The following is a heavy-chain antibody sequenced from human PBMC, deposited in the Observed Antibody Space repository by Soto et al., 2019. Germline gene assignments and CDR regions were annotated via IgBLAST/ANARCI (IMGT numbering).Heavy chain of an antibody. D-gene: IGHD1-26*01. J-gene: IGHJ4*02. CDR1: GGSISSSGYY. CDR2: IYYRGNT. CDR3: VRGGSYPDFYFDF. Sequence: QVQLQESGPGLVKPSETLSLTCTVAGGSISSSGYYWGWIRQPPGQGLEWIGNIYYRGNTHYSPSLKCRVTISVDTSRNQISLQLRSVTAAETAVYYCVRGGSYPDFYFDFWGQGTLVIVSS. V-gene: IGHV4-39*01.